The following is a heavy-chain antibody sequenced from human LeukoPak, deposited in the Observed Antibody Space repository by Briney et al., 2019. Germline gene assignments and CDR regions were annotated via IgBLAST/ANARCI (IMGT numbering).Heavy chain of an antibody. J-gene: IGHJ5*02. CDR1: GYTFTSYG. CDR2: ISAYNGNT. CDR3: AGASGGSYSEGSWFDP. V-gene: IGHV1-18*01. D-gene: IGHD1-26*01. Sequence: ASVKVSCKASGYTFTSYGISWVRQAPGQGLEWMGWISAYNGNTNYAQKLQGRVTMTTDTSTSTAYMELRSLRSDDTAVYYCAGASGGSYSEGSWFDPWGQGTLVTVSS.